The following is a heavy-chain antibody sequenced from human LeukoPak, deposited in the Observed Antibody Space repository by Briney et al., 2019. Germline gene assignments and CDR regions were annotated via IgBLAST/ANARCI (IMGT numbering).Heavy chain of an antibody. D-gene: IGHD1-26*01. CDR2: IWYDGSNK. J-gene: IGHJ3*02. CDR3: VRSYDAFDI. V-gene: IGHV3-30*02. CDR1: GFTFSSYG. Sequence: GGSLRLSCAASGFTFSSYGMHWVRQAPGKGLEWVAVIWYDGSNKYYADSVKGRFTISRDNSKNTLYLQMNSLRAEDTAVYYCVRSYDAFDIWGQGTMVTVSS.